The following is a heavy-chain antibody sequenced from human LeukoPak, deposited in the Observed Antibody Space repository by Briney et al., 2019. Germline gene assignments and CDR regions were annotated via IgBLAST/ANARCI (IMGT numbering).Heavy chain of an antibody. V-gene: IGHV3-9*01. Sequence: PGGSLRLSCAASGFTFDDYAMHWVRQAPGKGLEWVSGISWNSGTIGYADSVKGRFTISRDNAKNSLYLHMNSLRADDTAFYYCTRDYFYGDDYWGQGTLVTVSS. J-gene: IGHJ4*02. D-gene: IGHD4-17*01. CDR2: ISWNSGTI. CDR3: TRDYFYGDDY. CDR1: GFTFDDYA.